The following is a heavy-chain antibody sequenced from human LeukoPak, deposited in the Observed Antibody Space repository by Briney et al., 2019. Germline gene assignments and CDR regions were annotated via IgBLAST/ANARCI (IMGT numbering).Heavy chain of an antibody. Sequence: TSSGTLSLTCAVSGDPISNNNWWSWVRQPPGKGLEWIGEIYHSGSSHYNPSLKSRVTISLDNSRNQFSLKLSSVTAADTAVYYCARENSGGYSLGYWGQGTLVTVSS. CDR1: GDPISNNNW. V-gene: IGHV4-4*02. D-gene: IGHD3-22*01. J-gene: IGHJ4*02. CDR2: IYHSGSS. CDR3: ARENSGGYSLGY.